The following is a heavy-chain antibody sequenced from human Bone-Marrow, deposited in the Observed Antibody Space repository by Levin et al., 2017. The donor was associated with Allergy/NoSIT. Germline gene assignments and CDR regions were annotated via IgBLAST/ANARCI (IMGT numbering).Heavy chain of an antibody. CDR2: IDWDDDK. Sequence: SGPTLVKPTQTLTLTCTFSGFSLSTSGMCVSWIRQPPGKALERLARIDWDDDKYYSTSLKTRLIISKDTSKNQVVLTMTNMDPVDTATYYCARATNHYYGRGFDYWGQGTLVTVSS. V-gene: IGHV2-70*11. CDR1: GFSLSTSGMC. CDR3: ARATNHYYGRGFDY. J-gene: IGHJ4*02. D-gene: IGHD3-10*01.